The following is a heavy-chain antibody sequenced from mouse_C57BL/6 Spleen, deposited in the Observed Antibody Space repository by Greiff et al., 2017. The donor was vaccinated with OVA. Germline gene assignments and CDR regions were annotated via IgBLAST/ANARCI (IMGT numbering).Heavy chain of an antibody. Sequence: VQLKESEGGLVQPGSSMKLSCTASGFTFSDYYMAWVRQVPEKGLEWVANINYDGSSTYYLDSLKSRFIISRDNAKNILYLQMSSLKSEDTATYYCARGEGLFLDYWGQGTTLTVSS. J-gene: IGHJ2*01. CDR1: GFTFSDYY. CDR3: ARGEGLFLDY. D-gene: IGHD1-1*01. CDR2: INYDGSST. V-gene: IGHV5-16*01.